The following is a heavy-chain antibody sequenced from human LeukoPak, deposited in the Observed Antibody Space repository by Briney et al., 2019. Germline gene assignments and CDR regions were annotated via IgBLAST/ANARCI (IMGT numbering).Heavy chain of an antibody. Sequence: GGSLRLSCAASGFTFSSYDMHWVRQATGKGLEWVSAIGVAANTFYSGSVKGRFTISRENAKNSLYLLMSSLRAEDTAVYYCARQNTPYGNFDYWGQGTLVTVSS. CDR2: IGVAANT. J-gene: IGHJ4*02. CDR3: ARQNTPYGNFDY. V-gene: IGHV3-13*01. CDR1: GFTFSSYD. D-gene: IGHD3-10*01.